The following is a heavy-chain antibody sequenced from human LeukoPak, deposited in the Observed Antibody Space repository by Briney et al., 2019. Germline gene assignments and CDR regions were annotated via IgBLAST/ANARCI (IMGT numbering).Heavy chain of an antibody. V-gene: IGHV3-30-3*01. D-gene: IGHD3-3*01. CDR3: AREGPIFGVVITQYYYYGMDV. Sequence: GGSLRLSCAASGFTFSSYAMHWVRQAPGKGLEWVAVISYDGSNKYYADSVKGRFTISRDNSKNTLYLQMNSLRAEDTAVYYCAREGPIFGVVITQYYYYGMDVWGQGTTVTVSS. CDR2: ISYDGSNK. CDR1: GFTFSSYA. J-gene: IGHJ6*02.